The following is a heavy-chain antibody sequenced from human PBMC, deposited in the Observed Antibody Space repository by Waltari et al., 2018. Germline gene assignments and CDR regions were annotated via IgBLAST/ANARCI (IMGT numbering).Heavy chain of an antibody. CDR1: GFMFSWYS. Sequence: VQLVESGGAFVQPGDSLRLSCETSGFMFSWYSVNWVRQAPGKGPEWLEYIGDKSNTISYALSVKGRFTISRDNAEKSLFLQMNSLRDEDTAVYYCARDHDWAFDHWGPGTLVTVSS. V-gene: IGHV3-48*02. CDR3: ARDHDWAFDH. CDR2: IGDKSNTI. J-gene: IGHJ4*02. D-gene: IGHD3-16*01.